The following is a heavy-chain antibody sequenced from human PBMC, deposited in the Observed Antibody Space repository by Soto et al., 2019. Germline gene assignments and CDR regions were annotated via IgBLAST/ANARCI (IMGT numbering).Heavy chain of an antibody. V-gene: IGHV4-30-2*01. CDR3: ARTGPTHGALLFDY. D-gene: IGHD2-15*01. CDR2: IYHSGST. CDR1: GGSISSGGYS. Sequence: PSETLSLTCAVSGGSISSGGYSWSWIRQPPGKGLEWIGYIYHSGSTYYNPSLKSRVTISVDRSKNQFSLKLSSVTAADTAVYYCARTGPTHGALLFDYWGQGTLVTVSS. J-gene: IGHJ4*02.